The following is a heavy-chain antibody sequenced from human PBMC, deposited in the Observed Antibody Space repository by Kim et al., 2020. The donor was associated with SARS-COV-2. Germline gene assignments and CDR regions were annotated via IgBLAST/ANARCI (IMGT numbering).Heavy chain of an antibody. J-gene: IGHJ6*02. CDR1: GFTFSSYW. V-gene: IGHV3-74*01. Sequence: GGSLRLSCAASGFTFSSYWMHWVRQAPGKGLVWVSRINSDGSSTSYADSVKGRFTISRDNAKNTLYLQMNSLRAEDTAVYYCAGWYSSSWYDYYYYGMDVWGQGTTVTVSS. CDR2: INSDGSST. CDR3: AGWYSSSWYDYYYYGMDV. D-gene: IGHD6-13*01.